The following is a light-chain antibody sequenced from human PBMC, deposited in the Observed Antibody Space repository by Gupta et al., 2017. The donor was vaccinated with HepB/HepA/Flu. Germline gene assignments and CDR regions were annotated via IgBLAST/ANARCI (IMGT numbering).Light chain of an antibody. CDR3: SSYTSSGARV. V-gene: IGLV2-14*01. CDR1: SSDIGSYNY. Sequence: QSALTQPASVSGSRGQSITISFTGTSSDIGSYNYVSWYLQNPGKSPRLMIYGVSKRPSGVSNRFSGSKSGNTASLTISRLQADDEADYYCSSYTSSGARVFGGGTKVTVL. CDR2: GVS. J-gene: IGLJ2*01.